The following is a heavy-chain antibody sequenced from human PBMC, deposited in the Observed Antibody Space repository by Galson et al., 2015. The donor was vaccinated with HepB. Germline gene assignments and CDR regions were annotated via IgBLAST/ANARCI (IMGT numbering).Heavy chain of an antibody. V-gene: IGHV3-23*01. CDR2: ISGSGGST. CDR3: AKDGQVGSGWYGSIDY. D-gene: IGHD6-19*01. Sequence: SLRLSCAAYGFTFSDYAMSWVRQAPGKGLEWVSVISGSGGSTYYADSVKGRFTISRDYSKNTVYLQMNSLRAEDEAVYYCAKDGQVGSGWYGSIDYWGQGTLVTVSS. CDR1: GFTFSDYA. J-gene: IGHJ4*02.